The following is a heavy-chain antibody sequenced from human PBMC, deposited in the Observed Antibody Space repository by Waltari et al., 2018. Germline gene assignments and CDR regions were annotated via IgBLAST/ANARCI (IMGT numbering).Heavy chain of an antibody. Sequence: QVQLVQSGAEVKKPGASVKVSCKASGYTFTSYDINWVRQATGQGLEWMGWMNPNSGNTVSAQKFQGRVSITRDTSITTAYMELSSLRSEDTAVYYCARVGSGQNPDYWGQGTLVTVSS. CDR1: GYTFTSYD. D-gene: IGHD6-19*01. CDR2: MNPNSGNT. CDR3: ARVGSGQNPDY. J-gene: IGHJ4*02. V-gene: IGHV1-8*03.